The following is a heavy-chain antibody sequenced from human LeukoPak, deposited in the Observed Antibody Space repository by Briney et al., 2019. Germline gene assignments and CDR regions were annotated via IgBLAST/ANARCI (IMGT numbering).Heavy chain of an antibody. J-gene: IGHJ6*02. CDR2: ISSGSTSI. CDR1: GFTFSTYS. V-gene: IGHV3-48*02. D-gene: IGHD1-26*01. Sequence: GGSLRLSCAASGFTFSTYSMNWVRQAPGKGLEWVSYISSGSTSIYYAGSVKGRFTISRDNAKNSLYLQMSSLRDEDTAVYYCARALRGVGASYYYGMDVWGQGTTVTVSS. CDR3: ARALRGVGASYYYGMDV.